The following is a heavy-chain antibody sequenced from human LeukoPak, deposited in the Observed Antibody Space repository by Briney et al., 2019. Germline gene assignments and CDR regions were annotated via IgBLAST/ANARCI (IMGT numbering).Heavy chain of an antibody. CDR3: ARGAYYDSSGYDY. Sequence: SETLSLTCTVSGGSIRSSYYYWGWIRQPPGKGLEWIGSIYDSGSTYYNPSLKSRVTISVDTSKNQFSLKLSSVTAADTAVYYCARGAYYDSSGYDYWGQGTLVTVSS. J-gene: IGHJ4*02. CDR2: IYDSGST. D-gene: IGHD3-22*01. CDR1: GGSIRSSYYY. V-gene: IGHV4-39*07.